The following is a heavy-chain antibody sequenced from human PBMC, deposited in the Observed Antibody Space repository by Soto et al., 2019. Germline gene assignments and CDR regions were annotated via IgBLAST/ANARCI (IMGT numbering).Heavy chain of an antibody. Sequence: EVQLLESGGGLVQPGGSLRLSCAASGFTFSSYAMSWVRQAPGKGLEWVSAISGSGGSTYYADSVKGRFTISRDNSKNTLYLQMNSLRDEDTAVYYCARDCGKGYGMDVWGQGTTVTVSS. J-gene: IGHJ6*02. CDR2: ISGSGGST. CDR3: ARDCGKGYGMDV. CDR1: GFTFSSYA. V-gene: IGHV3-23*01.